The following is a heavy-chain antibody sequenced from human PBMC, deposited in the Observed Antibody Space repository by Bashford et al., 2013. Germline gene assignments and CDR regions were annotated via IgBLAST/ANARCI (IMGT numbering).Heavy chain of an antibody. D-gene: IGHD5-18*01. V-gene: IGHV4-61*01. CDR3: ARVDTAMDRGGSFDY. Sequence: SETLSLTCAVSGYSISSGYYWGWIRQAPGKGLEWIGYIYYSGSTNYNPSLKSRVTISVDTSKNQFSLKLSSVTAADTAVYYCARVDTAMDRGGSFDYWGQGTLVTVSS. J-gene: IGHJ4*02. CDR2: IYYSGST. CDR1: GYSISSGYY.